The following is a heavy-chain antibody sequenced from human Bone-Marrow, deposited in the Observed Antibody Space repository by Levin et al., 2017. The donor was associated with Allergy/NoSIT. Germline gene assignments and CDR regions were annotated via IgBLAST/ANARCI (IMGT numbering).Heavy chain of an antibody. J-gene: IGHJ4*02. CDR3: ATIDYGSGSPRPFDS. CDR1: GGTFSSHL. Sequence: SVKVSCKASGGTFSSHLISWLRQAPGQGLEWMGWVIPMLGTADYAQNFQGRVTISADKSSTTAYMDFISLKSEDTAVYFCATIDYGSGSPRPFDSWGQGTLVTVSS. CDR2: VIPMLGTA. D-gene: IGHD3-10*01. V-gene: IGHV1-69*08.